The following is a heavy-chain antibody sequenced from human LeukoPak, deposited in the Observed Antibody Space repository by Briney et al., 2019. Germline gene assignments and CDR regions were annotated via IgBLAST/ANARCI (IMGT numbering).Heavy chain of an antibody. CDR3: ARDRGLRDLDH. J-gene: IGHJ4*02. Sequence: GGSLRLSCAASGFTFSSYWTSWVRQAPGKGLEWVANINQDGSEQYYVDSVKGRFTISRDNTKNSLYLQMNSLRAEDTAMYYCARDRGLRDLDHWGQGNLVTVSS. CDR2: INQDGSEQ. V-gene: IGHV3-7*01. CDR1: GFTFSSYW. D-gene: IGHD3-10*01.